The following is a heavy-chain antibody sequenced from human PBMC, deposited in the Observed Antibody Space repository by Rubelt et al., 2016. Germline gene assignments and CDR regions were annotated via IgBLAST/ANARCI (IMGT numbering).Heavy chain of an antibody. Sequence: QLQLQESGPGLVKPSETLSLTCTVSGGSISSSSYYWGWIRQPPGKGLEWIGSIYYSGSTYYNPSLKGRVTISVDTSKNQFSRKRSSVTAAETAVYYCARALRGSGSKTPQYYFDSWGQGTLVTVSS. CDR1: GGSISSSSYY. CDR3: ARALRGSGSKTPQYYFDS. V-gene: IGHV4-39*01. J-gene: IGHJ4*02. D-gene: IGHD3-10*01. CDR2: IYYSGST.